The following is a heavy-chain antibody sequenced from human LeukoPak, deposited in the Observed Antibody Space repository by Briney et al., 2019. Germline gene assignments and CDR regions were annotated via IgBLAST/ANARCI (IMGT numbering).Heavy chain of an antibody. D-gene: IGHD3-3*01. CDR1: GASVSSSGYY. Sequence: SETLSLTCTVSGASVSSSGYYWSWIRQPPGKGLEWIGEINHSGSTNYNPSLKSRVTISVDTSKNQFSLKLSSVTAADTAVYYCARVGFDFWSGYYDYWGQGTLVTVSS. CDR3: ARVGFDFWSGYYDY. J-gene: IGHJ4*02. V-gene: IGHV4-39*07. CDR2: INHSGST.